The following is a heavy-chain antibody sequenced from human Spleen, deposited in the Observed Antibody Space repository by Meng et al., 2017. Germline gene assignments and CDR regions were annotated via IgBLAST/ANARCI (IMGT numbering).Heavy chain of an antibody. V-gene: IGHV7-4-1*02. CDR3: TRDGYSDCSRTSCFDF. J-gene: IGHJ4*02. CDR1: GYTLSRYA. Sequence: GESLKISCKASGYTLSRYAINWLRQAPGQGLEWMGWISTNNGNPTYAQGFTGRFVFSLDTSVSTAYLQISTLKADDTAVYYCTRDGYSDCSRTSCFDFWGQGTLVTVSS. D-gene: IGHD2-2*01. CDR2: ISTNNGNP.